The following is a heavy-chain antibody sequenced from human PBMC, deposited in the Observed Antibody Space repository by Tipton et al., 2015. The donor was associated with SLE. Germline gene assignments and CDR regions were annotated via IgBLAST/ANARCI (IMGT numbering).Heavy chain of an antibody. Sequence: TLSLTCTVSGGSISSGSYYWSWIRQPAGKGLEWIGRIYTSGSTNYNPSLKSRVTISVDTSKNQFSLKLSSVTAADTAVYYCARFPSTTVVTRYDAFDIWGQGTMVTVSS. D-gene: IGHD4-23*01. V-gene: IGHV4-61*02. CDR1: GGSISSGSYY. J-gene: IGHJ3*02. CDR2: IYTSGST. CDR3: ARFPSTTVVTRYDAFDI.